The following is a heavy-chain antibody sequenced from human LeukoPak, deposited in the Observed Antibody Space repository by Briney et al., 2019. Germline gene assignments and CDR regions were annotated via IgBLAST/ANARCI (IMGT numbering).Heavy chain of an antibody. CDR3: ASSYYYDSSARY. D-gene: IGHD3-22*01. V-gene: IGHV3-48*04. Sequence: AGGSLRLSCAASGFTFSSYSMNWVRQAPGRGLEWVSYITSSSLTMSHADSVKGRFTISRDNAKNSLHLQMNSLRAEDTAVYYCASSYYYDSSARYWGQGTLVTVSS. CDR2: ITSSSLTM. J-gene: IGHJ4*02. CDR1: GFTFSSYS.